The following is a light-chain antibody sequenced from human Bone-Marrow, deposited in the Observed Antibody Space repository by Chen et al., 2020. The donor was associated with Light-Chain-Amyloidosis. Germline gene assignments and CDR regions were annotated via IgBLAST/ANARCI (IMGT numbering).Light chain of an antibody. CDR3: QQFHNYPLT. Sequence: AIQLTQSPSSLSASVGDRVTITCRASQGINSGIAWYQQKPGKAPKLLIYDASSLERGVPSRFSGSGSGTGFTLTISSLQPEDFASYYCQQFHNYPLTFGGGTKVEIK. CDR1: QGINSG. CDR2: DAS. J-gene: IGKJ4*01. V-gene: IGKV1D-13*01.